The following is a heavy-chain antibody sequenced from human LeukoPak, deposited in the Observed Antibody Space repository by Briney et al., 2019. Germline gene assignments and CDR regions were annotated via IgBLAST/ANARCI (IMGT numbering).Heavy chain of an antibody. V-gene: IGHV3-23*01. CDR3: AKDVAPYYYGSGSYYNLRYNWFDP. Sequence: GGSLRLSCAASGFTFSSYAKSWVRQAPGKGLERVSAISGSGGSTYYADSVKGRFTISRDNSKNTLYLQMNSLRAEDTAVYYCAKDVAPYYYGSGSYYNLRYNWFDPWGQGTLVTVSS. CDR1: GFTFSSYA. D-gene: IGHD3-10*01. J-gene: IGHJ5*02. CDR2: ISGSGGST.